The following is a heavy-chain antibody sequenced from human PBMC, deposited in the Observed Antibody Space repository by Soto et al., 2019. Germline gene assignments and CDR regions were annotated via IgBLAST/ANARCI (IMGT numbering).Heavy chain of an antibody. Sequence: HPGGSLRLSCVVSGFSVSATSIFWVRQATGKGLEWVSLMHRGGTTDNADSVKGRFTTSRDKSKNTPYLHMNGLRVEDTAVYYCARVNTTLVDHFDCWGQGTLVTVSS. J-gene: IGHJ4*02. CDR2: MHRGGTT. CDR1: GFSVSATS. D-gene: IGHD5-18*01. CDR3: ARVNTTLVDHFDC. V-gene: IGHV3-53*01.